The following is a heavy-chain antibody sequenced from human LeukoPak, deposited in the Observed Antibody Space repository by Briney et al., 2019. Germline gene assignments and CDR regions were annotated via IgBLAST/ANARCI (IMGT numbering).Heavy chain of an antibody. D-gene: IGHD3-9*01. J-gene: IGHJ6*03. CDR1: GFTFSSYS. V-gene: IGHV3-21*01. CDR2: ISSSSSYI. CDR3: ARGGFDILTGYFGLNSYYYYMDV. Sequence: GGSPRLSCAASGFTFSSYSMNWVRQAPGKGLEWVSSISSSSSYIYYADSVKGRFTISRDNAKNSLYLQMNSLRAEDTAVYYCARGGFDILTGYFGLNSYYYYMDVWGKGTTVTVSS.